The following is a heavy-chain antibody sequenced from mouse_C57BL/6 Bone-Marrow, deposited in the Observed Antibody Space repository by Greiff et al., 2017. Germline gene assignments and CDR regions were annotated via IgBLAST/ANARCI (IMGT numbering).Heavy chain of an antibody. J-gene: IGHJ1*03. CDR2: INPNNGGT. CDR1: GYTFTDYY. V-gene: IGHV1-26*01. CDR3: ARKTARWYFDV. Sequence: VQLQQSGPELVKPGASVKISCKASGYTFTDYYMNWVKQSHGKSLEWIGDINPNNGGTSYNQKFKGKATLTVDKSSSTAYMELRSLTSEDSAVYYCARKTARWYFDVWGTGTTVTVSS.